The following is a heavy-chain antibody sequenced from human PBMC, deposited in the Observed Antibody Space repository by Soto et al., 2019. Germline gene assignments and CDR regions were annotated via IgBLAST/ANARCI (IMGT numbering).Heavy chain of an antibody. J-gene: IGHJ6*02. CDR1: GFTFSSYG. V-gene: IGHV3-30*18. CDR2: ISYDGSNK. CDR3: AKGFLSSYYYFYGMDV. Sequence: PGGSLRLSCAASGFTFSSYGMHWVRQAPGKGLEWVAVISYDGSNKHYADSVKGRFTISRDSSKNTLYLQMNSLRAEDTAVYYCAKGFLSSYYYFYGMDVWGQGTTVTVSS. D-gene: IGHD3-3*01.